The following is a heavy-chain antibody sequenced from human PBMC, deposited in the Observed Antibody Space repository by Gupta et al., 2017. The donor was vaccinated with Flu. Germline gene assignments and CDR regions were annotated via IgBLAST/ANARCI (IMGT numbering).Heavy chain of an antibody. V-gene: IGHV3-21*01. CDR3: ASGPRSYQLPEATDY. D-gene: IGHD2-2*01. Sequence: EVQLVESGGGLVKPGGSLRLSCAASGFTFSSYSMNWVRQAPGKGLEWVSSISSSSSYIYYADSVKGRFTISRDNAKNSLYLQMNSLRAEDTAVYYCASGPRSYQLPEATDYWGQGTLVTVSS. J-gene: IGHJ4*02. CDR2: ISSSSSYI. CDR1: GFTFSSYS.